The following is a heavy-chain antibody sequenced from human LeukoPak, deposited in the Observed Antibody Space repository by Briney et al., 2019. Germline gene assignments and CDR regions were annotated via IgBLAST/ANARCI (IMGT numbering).Heavy chain of an antibody. CDR3: ARGWKSTTAYYYDSSGYYPPYYGMDV. Sequence: GASVKVSCKASGYTFTSYGISWVRQAPGQGLEWMGWINAYNGNTNYAQKLQGRVTMTTDTSTSTAYMELRSLRSDDTAVYYCARGWKSTTAYYYDSSGYYPPYYGMDVWGQGTTVTVSS. CDR2: INAYNGNT. V-gene: IGHV1-18*01. D-gene: IGHD3-22*01. CDR1: GYTFTSYG. J-gene: IGHJ6*02.